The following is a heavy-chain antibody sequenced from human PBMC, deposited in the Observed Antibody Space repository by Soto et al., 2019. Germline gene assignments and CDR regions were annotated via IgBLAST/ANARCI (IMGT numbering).Heavy chain of an antibody. V-gene: IGHV3-9*01. D-gene: IGHD4-4*01. Sequence: GGSLRLSCAASGFTFDDYAMHWVRQAPGKGLEWVSGISWNSGSIGYADSVKGRFTISRDNAKNSLYLQMNSLRAEDTALYYCAKDRTVISYGCFDPWGQGTLVTVSS. CDR2: ISWNSGSI. CDR3: AKDRTVISYGCFDP. CDR1: GFTFDDYA. J-gene: IGHJ5*02.